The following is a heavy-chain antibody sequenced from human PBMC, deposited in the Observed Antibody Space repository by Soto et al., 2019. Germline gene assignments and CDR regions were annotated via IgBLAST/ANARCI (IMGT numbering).Heavy chain of an antibody. Sequence: QVQLVESGGGVVQPGRSLRLSCAASGFTFSSYAMHWVRQAPGKGLEWVAVISYDGSNKYYADSVKGRFTISRDNSKNTLYLQMTSLRAEDTAVYYCARCPPNGYDSSGYDYWGQGTLVTVSS. D-gene: IGHD3-22*01. CDR3: ARCPPNGYDSSGYDY. CDR1: GFTFSSYA. V-gene: IGHV3-30-3*01. CDR2: ISYDGSNK. J-gene: IGHJ4*02.